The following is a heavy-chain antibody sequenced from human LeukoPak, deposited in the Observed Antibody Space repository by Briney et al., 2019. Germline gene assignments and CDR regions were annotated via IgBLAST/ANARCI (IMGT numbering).Heavy chain of an antibody. CDR1: GYTFTGYY. CDR3: ARKPRGSYWVDY. V-gene: IGHV1-2*02. Sequence: ASVKVSCKASGYTFTGYYMHWVRQAPGQGLERMGWINPNSGGTNYAQKFQGRVTMTRDTSISTAYMELSRLRSDDTAVYYCARKPRGSYWVDYWGQGTLVTVSS. D-gene: IGHD1-26*01. J-gene: IGHJ4*02. CDR2: INPNSGGT.